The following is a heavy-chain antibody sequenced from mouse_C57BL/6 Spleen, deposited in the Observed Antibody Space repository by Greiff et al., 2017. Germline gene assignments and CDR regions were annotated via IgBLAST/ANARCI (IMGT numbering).Heavy chain of an antibody. Sequence: EVKLVESGGGLVQPGGSLKLSCAASGFTFSDYYMYWVRQTPEKRLEWVAYISNGGGSTYYPDTVKGRFTISRDNAKNTLYLQMSRLKSEDTAMYYCARHGLKGDYKDYAMDYWGQGTSVTVSS. V-gene: IGHV5-12*01. D-gene: IGHD2-4*01. CDR2: ISNGGGST. J-gene: IGHJ4*01. CDR3: ARHGLKGDYKDYAMDY. CDR1: GFTFSDYY.